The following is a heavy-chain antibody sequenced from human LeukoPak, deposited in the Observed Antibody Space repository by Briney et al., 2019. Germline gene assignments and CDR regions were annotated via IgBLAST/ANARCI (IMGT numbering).Heavy chain of an antibody. J-gene: IGHJ4*02. CDR3: ARVGALSSSWLLY. Sequence: GGSLRLSCAASGFTFSSYGMSWVRQAPGKGLEWVSSISRSATTIYYADSVKGRFTISRDNAKNSLYLQMNSLRAEDTAVYFCARVGALSSSWLLYWGQGTLVTVSS. V-gene: IGHV3-48*04. D-gene: IGHD6-13*01. CDR2: ISRSATTI. CDR1: GFTFSSYG.